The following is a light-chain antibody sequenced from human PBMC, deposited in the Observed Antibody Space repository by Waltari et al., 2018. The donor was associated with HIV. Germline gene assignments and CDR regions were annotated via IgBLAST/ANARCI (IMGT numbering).Light chain of an antibody. CDR3: SSYTSSSTVV. CDR1: SSYVGDYHY. CDR2: DVS. J-gene: IGLJ2*01. V-gene: IGLV2-14*03. Sequence: QSALPPPASVSGSPGKSITISCPGTSSYVGDYHYVSWYQLHPGKAPQLMIDDVSNLPSGVSDRFSGSKSANTASLTISGLQAEDEAHYYCSSYTSSSTVVFGGGTKLTVL.